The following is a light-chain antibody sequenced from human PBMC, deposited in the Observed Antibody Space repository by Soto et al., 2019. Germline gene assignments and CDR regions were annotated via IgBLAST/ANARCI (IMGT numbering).Light chain of an antibody. CDR2: RTS. V-gene: IGKV3-20*01. CDR3: QQFGSSVT. CDR1: QMVSSTC. Sequence: IGVTQSPVPLSLSPGERATLSCMASQMVSSTCLACYQQKPGQAPRLIISRTSTRATGIPDRFSGSASGTDFPLTISRLEPEDFAVYYCQQFGSSVTFGQGTRLEIK. J-gene: IGKJ5*01.